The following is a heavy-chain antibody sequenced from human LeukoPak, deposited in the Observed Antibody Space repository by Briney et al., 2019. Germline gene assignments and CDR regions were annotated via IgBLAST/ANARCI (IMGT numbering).Heavy chain of an antibody. CDR3: ARLRLGYCSGGSCYSFDY. J-gene: IGHJ4*02. CDR2: ISSSSSYI. D-gene: IGHD2-15*01. Sequence: PGGSLRLSCAASGFTFSSYSMNWVRQAPGKGLEWVSSISSSSSYIYYADSVKGRFTISRDNAKNSLYLQMNSLRAEDTAVYYCARLRLGYCSGGSCYSFDYWGQGTLVTASS. CDR1: GFTFSSYS. V-gene: IGHV3-21*01.